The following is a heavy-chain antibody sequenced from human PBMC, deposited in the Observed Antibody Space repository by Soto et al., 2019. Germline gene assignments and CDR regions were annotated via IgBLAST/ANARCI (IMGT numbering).Heavy chain of an antibody. CDR2: IYPGDSDA. D-gene: IGHD1-26*01. CDR1: GYSFTKYW. Sequence: SLKISCKGSGYSFTKYWIGWVRQMPGKGLEWMGIIYPGDSDARYSPSFQGQVIISADKSINTAYLQWSSLQASDTAVYYCARTYSRTYPRPYYLDYWGKGTLVTVSS. CDR3: ARTYSRTYPRPYYLDY. J-gene: IGHJ4*02. V-gene: IGHV5-51*01.